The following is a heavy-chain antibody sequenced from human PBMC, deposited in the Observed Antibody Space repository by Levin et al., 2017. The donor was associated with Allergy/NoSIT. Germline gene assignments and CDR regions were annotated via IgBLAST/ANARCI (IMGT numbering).Heavy chain of an antibody. CDR2: INPNSGGT. Sequence: GASVKVSCKASGYTFTGYYMHWVRQAPGQGLEWMGWINPNSGGTNYAQKFQGRVTMTRDTSISTAHMELSRLRSDDTAVYYCARPLGNYDILTGHESLYYFDYWGQGTLVTVSS. CDR3: ARPLGNYDILTGHESLYYFDY. D-gene: IGHD3-9*01. V-gene: IGHV1-2*02. J-gene: IGHJ4*02. CDR1: GYTFTGYY.